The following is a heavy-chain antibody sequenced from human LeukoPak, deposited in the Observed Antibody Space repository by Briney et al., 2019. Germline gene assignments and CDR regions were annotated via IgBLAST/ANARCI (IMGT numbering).Heavy chain of an antibody. CDR1: GYTFTDHF. V-gene: IGHV1-2*02. CDR2: INPYSGDR. CDR3: ARSGVFGVVADRFDP. D-gene: IGHD3-3*01. Sequence: GASVKVSCKTSGYTFTDHFLHWVRQVPGQGLEWMGWINPYSGDRHYGRKFQGRVTMTRDTSINTVYVDLNRLTSDDTAVYYCARSGVFGVVADRFDPWGQGTRVIVSS. J-gene: IGHJ5*02.